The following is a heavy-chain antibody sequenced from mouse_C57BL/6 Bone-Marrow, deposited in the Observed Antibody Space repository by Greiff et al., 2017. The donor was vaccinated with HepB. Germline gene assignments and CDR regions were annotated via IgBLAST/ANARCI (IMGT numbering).Heavy chain of an antibody. Sequence: VQLQQSGPELVKPGASVKISCKASGYAFSSSWMNWVKHRPGKGLEWIGRIYPGDGDTNYNGKFKGKATLTADKSSSTAYMQLSSLTSEDSAVYFCARLGTAWFAYWGQGTLVTVSA. V-gene: IGHV1-82*01. CDR2: IYPGDGDT. J-gene: IGHJ3*01. D-gene: IGHD3-3*01. CDR3: ARLGTAWFAY. CDR1: GYAFSSSW.